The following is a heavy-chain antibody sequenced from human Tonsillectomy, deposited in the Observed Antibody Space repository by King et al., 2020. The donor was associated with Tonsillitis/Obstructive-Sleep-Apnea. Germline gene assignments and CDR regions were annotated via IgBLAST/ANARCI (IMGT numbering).Heavy chain of an antibody. Sequence: QLQESGPGLVKPSETLSLTCTVSGGSISSYYWSWIRQPPGKGLEWIGYIYYSGSTNYNPSLKSRVTISIDTSKNQFSLELTSVTAADTAVYYCAGTGAIGNWFDPWGQGTLVTVSS. CDR3: AGTGAIGNWFDP. J-gene: IGHJ5*02. V-gene: IGHV4-59*08. D-gene: IGHD2-2*02. CDR2: IYYSGST. CDR1: GGSISSYY.